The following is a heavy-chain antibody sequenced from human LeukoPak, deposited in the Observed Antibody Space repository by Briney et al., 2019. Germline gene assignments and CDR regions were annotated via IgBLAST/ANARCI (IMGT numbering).Heavy chain of an antibody. CDR2: ISYDGSNK. J-gene: IGHJ5*02. CDR3: ARDFRVAARPAGA. Sequence: RQAPGXGLEWVAVISYDGSNKYYADSVKGRFTISRDNSKNTLYLQMNSLRAEDTAVYYCARDFRVAARPAGAWGQGTLVTVSS. V-gene: IGHV3-30-3*01. D-gene: IGHD6-6*01.